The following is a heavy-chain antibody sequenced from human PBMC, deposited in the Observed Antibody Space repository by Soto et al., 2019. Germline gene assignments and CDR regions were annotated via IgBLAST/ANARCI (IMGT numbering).Heavy chain of an antibody. D-gene: IGHD3-9*01. V-gene: IGHV1-69*02. CDR3: TRAWQITVSTWSFGAF. CDR1: GGTFSPYT. Sequence: QVQLVQSGAEVKKPGSSVKVSCKASGGTFSPYTINWVRQAPGQGLEWMGRIIPFHGVTNYAQKFQARVTITADKSTSTASTELSGLIFQATAMYYSTRAWQITVSTWSFGAFWGRGPLVTASS. J-gene: IGHJ4*02. CDR2: IIPFHGVT.